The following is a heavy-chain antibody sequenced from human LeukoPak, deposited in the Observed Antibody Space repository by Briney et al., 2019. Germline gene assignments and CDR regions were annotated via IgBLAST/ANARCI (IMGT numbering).Heavy chain of an antibody. Sequence: GGSLRLSCAASGFTVSTNYMSWVRQAPGKGLEWASIIYNSGGTFYANSVKGRFTISRDNSKNTLYLQMNNLRAEDTAVYYCARDQDPTMTNWGQGTLVTVSS. CDR1: GFTVSTNY. CDR2: IYNSGGT. V-gene: IGHV3-66*01. D-gene: IGHD5-18*01. CDR3: ARDQDPTMTN. J-gene: IGHJ1*01.